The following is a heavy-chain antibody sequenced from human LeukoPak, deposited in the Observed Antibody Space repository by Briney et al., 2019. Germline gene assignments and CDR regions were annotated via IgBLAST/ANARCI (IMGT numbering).Heavy chain of an antibody. J-gene: IGHJ4*02. CDR1: GGSLSGFY. V-gene: IGHV4-59*01. Sequence: PSETLSLTCTVSGGSLSGFYWSWIRQPPGKGREWIGYIYYSGSTNYNPSLKSRVTISLDTSKNQFSLKLSSVTAADTAVYYCARVLTYGSRTYYFDYWGQGTLVTVSS. CDR2: IYYSGST. CDR3: ARVLTYGSRTYYFDY. D-gene: IGHD3-10*01.